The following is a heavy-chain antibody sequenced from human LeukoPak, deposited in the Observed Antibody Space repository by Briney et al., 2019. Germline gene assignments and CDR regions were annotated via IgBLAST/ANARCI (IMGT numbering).Heavy chain of an antibody. Sequence: SGGSVRLSCAASGFTFSSYGMHWVRQAPGKGLEWVAFIRYDGSNKYYADSVKGRFTISRDNSKNTLYLQMNSLRAEDTAVYYCAKDFGSYRSYYFDYWGQGTLVTVSS. V-gene: IGHV3-30*02. CDR2: IRYDGSNK. CDR1: GFTFSSYG. D-gene: IGHD1-26*01. J-gene: IGHJ4*02. CDR3: AKDFGSYRSYYFDY.